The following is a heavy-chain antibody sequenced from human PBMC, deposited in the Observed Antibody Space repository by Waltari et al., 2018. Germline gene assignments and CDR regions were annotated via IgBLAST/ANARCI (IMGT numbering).Heavy chain of an antibody. J-gene: IGHJ3*02. Sequence: QVQLVQSGAEVKKPGASVKVSCKVSGYTLTELSMHWVRQAPGKGLEWMGGFDPEDGETIYAQTFQGRVTMTEDTSTDTAYMELSSLRSEDTAVYYCATGRSSTTRRSGAFDIWGQGTMVTVSS. D-gene: IGHD2-2*01. CDR2: FDPEDGET. CDR1: GYTLTELS. CDR3: ATGRSSTTRRSGAFDI. V-gene: IGHV1-24*01.